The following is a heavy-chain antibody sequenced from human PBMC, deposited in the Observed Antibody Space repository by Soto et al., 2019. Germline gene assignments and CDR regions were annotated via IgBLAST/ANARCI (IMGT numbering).Heavy chain of an antibody. J-gene: IGHJ4*02. CDR3: AKVRGLRYFAWLLDGFDS. CDR1: GFTFSSYA. CDR2: ISGSGGST. D-gene: IGHD3-9*01. Sequence: GGSLRLSCAASGFTFSSYAMSWVRQAPGKGLEWVSAISGSGGSTYYADSVKGRFTISRDNSKNTLYLQMNSLRAEDTAVYYCAKVRGLRYFAWLLDGFDSWGQGTLGTFS. V-gene: IGHV3-23*01.